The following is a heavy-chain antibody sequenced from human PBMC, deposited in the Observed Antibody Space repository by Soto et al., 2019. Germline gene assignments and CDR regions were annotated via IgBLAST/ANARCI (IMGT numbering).Heavy chain of an antibody. CDR3: ARRNYGDFTATDY. CDR1: GGSISSSSYY. Sequence: NPSETLSLTCTVSGGSISSSSYYWGWIRQPPGKGLEWIGSIYYSGSTYYNPSLKSRVTISVDTSKNQFSLKLSSVTAADTAVYYCARRNYGDFTATDYWGQGTLVTVSS. V-gene: IGHV4-39*01. CDR2: IYYSGST. D-gene: IGHD4-17*01. J-gene: IGHJ4*02.